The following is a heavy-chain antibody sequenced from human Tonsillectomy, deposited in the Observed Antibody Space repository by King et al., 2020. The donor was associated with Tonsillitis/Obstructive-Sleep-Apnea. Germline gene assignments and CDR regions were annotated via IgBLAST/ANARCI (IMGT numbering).Heavy chain of an antibody. V-gene: IGHV3-21*01. CDR1: GFTFSSYS. CDR2: ISSSSSYI. J-gene: IGHJ4*02. CDR3: ARETGGGYAYNYVGRIDC. D-gene: IGHD5-24*01. Sequence: VQLVESGGGLVKPGGSLRLSCAASGFTFSSYSMNWVRQAPGKGLEWVSSISSSSSYIYYADSVKGRFTISRDNAKNSLYLQMNSLRAEDTAVYYCARETGGGYAYNYVGRIDCWGQGTLVTVSS.